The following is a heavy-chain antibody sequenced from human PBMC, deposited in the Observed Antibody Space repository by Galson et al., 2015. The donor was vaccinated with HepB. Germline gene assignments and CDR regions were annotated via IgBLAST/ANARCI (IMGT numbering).Heavy chain of an antibody. J-gene: IGHJ6*03. Sequence: SLRLSCAASGFTFSSYGMNWVRQAPGKGLEWVSSISSSSTYIYYADSVKGRFTISRDNANNSLYLQMNSLRAEDTAVYYCARDQATGYYYYMDVWGKGTTVTVSS. CDR1: GFTFSSYG. CDR2: ISSSSTYI. V-gene: IGHV3-21*01. D-gene: IGHD5-12*01. CDR3: ARDQATGYYYYMDV.